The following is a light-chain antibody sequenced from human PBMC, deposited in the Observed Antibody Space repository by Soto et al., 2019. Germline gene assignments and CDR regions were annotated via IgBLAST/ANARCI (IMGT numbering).Light chain of an antibody. J-gene: IGKJ1*01. CDR3: QQYGSSGWT. CDR2: GAS. CDR1: QSVSSSY. Sequence: EIVLTQSPGTLSLSPGERATLSCRASQSVSSSYLAWYQQKPGQAPRLLIYGASSRATGIPDMFSGSGSGTDFTLTISRLEPEDFAVYYCQQYGSSGWTFGQGTKLEIK. V-gene: IGKV3-20*01.